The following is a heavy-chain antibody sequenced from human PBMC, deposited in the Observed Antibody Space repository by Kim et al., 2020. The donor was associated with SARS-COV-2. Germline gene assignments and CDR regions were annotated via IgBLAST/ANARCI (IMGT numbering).Heavy chain of an antibody. CDR2: IESDGKNI. CDR3: VGGPGDGNDFNF. D-gene: IGHD3-16*01. Sequence: GGSLRLSCAASEFTFSNYWMHWVRQAPGKGLVWVSRIESDGKNIVYADPVKGRFTISRDNAKNKLYLQMNSLRAEDTAVYYCVGGPGDGNDFNFWGQGTMVLVSS. CDR1: EFTFSNYW. J-gene: IGHJ3*01. V-gene: IGHV3-74*01.